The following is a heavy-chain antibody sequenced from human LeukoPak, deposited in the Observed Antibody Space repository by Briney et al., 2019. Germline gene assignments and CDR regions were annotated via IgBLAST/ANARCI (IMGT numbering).Heavy chain of an antibody. CDR1: GGSISSYY. CDR3: ARESSSGGYYYFDY. CDR2: IYYSGST. Sequence: SETLSLTCTVSGGSISSYYWSWIRQPPGKGLEWIGYIYYSGSTNYNPSLKSRVTISVDTSKNRFSLKLSSVTAADTAVYYCARESSSGGYYYFDYWGQGTLVTVSS. J-gene: IGHJ4*02. D-gene: IGHD3-22*01. V-gene: IGHV4-59*01.